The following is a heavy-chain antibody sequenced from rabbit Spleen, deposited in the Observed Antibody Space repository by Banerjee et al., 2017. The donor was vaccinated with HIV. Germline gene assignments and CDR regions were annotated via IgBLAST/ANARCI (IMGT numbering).Heavy chain of an antibody. V-gene: IGHV1S45*01. CDR3: ARDLTGVIGWNFGW. D-gene: IGHD1-1*01. CDR1: GVSFSGSSY. CDR2: IEAGSSGFT. Sequence: QEQLVESGGGLVKPGGTLTLTCIASGVSFSGSSYMCWVRQTPGKGLEWIACIEAGSSGFTYFASWAKGRFTISKTSSTTVTLQVTSLTAADTATYFCARDLTGVIGWNFGWWGSGTLVTVS. J-gene: IGHJ4*01.